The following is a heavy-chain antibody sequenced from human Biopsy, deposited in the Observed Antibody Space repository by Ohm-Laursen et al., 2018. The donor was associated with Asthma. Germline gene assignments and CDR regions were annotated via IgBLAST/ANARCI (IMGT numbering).Heavy chain of an antibody. Sequence: ASVKVSCKASDYIFPRYYISWVRQAPGQGLEWMGWISVHSGDTKYSEKFQGRVTITRDTSASTAYMDLSSLRSEDTAVYYCAKTYYDFLTGQVNDAFAIWGQGTMVTVSS. CDR2: ISVHSGDT. V-gene: IGHV1-18*01. D-gene: IGHD3-9*01. CDR3: AKTYYDFLTGQVNDAFAI. J-gene: IGHJ3*02. CDR1: DYIFPRYY.